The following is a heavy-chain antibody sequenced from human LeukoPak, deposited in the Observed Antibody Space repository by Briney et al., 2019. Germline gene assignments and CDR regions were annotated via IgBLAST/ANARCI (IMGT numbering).Heavy chain of an antibody. CDR2: ISYDGSDK. J-gene: IGHJ6*02. V-gene: IGHV3-30-3*01. CDR3: ASPQLGQLLLYGMDA. Sequence: GRSLRLSCAASGFTLSTYAMHWVRQAPGKGLEWVAVISYDGSDKYYADSVKGRFIISRDNSKNMLNLQINSLRDEDTAVYYCASPQLGQLLLYGMDAWGQGTTVTVSS. D-gene: IGHD1-26*01. CDR1: GFTLSTYA.